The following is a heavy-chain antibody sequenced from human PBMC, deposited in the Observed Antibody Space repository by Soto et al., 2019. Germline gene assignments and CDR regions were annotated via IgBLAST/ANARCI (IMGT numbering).Heavy chain of an antibody. V-gene: IGHV4-34*01. Sequence: SETLARTCAVYGGSFSGYYWSCIRQPPGKGLEWIGEINHSGSTNYNPSLKSRVTISVDTSKNQFSLKLSSVTAEETAVYYCERIHVDTYMIYCVDHWGQGIMVTVSS. D-gene: IGHD5-18*01. CDR3: ERIHVDTYMIYCVDH. CDR1: GGSFSGYY. CDR2: INHSGST. J-gene: IGHJ4*01.